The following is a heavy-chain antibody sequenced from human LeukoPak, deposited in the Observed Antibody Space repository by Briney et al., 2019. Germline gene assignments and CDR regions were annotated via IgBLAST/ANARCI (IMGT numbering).Heavy chain of an antibody. CDR3: EAGTVPDEDY. CDR2: IYYSGST. V-gene: IGHV4-39*01. J-gene: IGHJ4*02. Sequence: SETLSLTCTVSGGSISSSSYYWGWSRQPPGKGVEWIGSIYYSGSTYDNPSLKSRVTISVDTAKNQFSLKLSSVTAADTAVYYCEAGTVPDEDYWGQGTLVTVSS. CDR1: GGSISSSSYY. D-gene: IGHD4-17*01.